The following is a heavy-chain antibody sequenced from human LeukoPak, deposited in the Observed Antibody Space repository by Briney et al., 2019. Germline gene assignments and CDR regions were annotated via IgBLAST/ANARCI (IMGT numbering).Heavy chain of an antibody. CDR3: ARAPTMIEFYYYYGMDV. Sequence: SETLSLTCAVYGGSFSGYYWSWIRQPPGKGLEWIGEINHSGSTNYNPSLKSRVTISVDTSKNQFSLKLSSVTAADTAVYYCARAPTMIEFYYYYGMDVWGQGTTVTVSS. V-gene: IGHV4-34*01. CDR2: INHSGST. J-gene: IGHJ6*02. CDR1: GGSFSGYY. D-gene: IGHD3-22*01.